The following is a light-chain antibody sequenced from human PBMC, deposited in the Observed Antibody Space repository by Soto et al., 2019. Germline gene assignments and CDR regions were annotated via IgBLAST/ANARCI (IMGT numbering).Light chain of an antibody. CDR2: EVN. Sequence: QSALTQPASVSGSPGQSITISCTGTSSDIGAYNYVSWYQQYPGRAPKLMIYEVNNRPSGVSNRFSGSKSGNTASLTISGLQAEDEADYYCSSFTTSSTYVVGAGT. CDR3: SSFTTSSTYV. CDR1: SSDIGAYNY. J-gene: IGLJ1*01. V-gene: IGLV2-14*01.